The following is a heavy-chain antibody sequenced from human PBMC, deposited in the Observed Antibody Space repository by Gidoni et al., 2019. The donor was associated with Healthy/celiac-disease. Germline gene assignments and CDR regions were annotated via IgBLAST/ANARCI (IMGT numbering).Heavy chain of an antibody. CDR1: GFTFSNAW. CDR2: IKSKTDGGTT. D-gene: IGHD5-12*01. Sequence: EVQLVESGGGLVKPGGSLRLSCAASGFTFSNAWMSWVRQAPGKGLGWVGRIKSKTDGGTTDYAAPVKGRFTISRDDSKNTLYLQMNSLKTEDTAVYYCTTDLGYSGYDPYYFDYWGQGTLVTVSS. V-gene: IGHV3-15*01. CDR3: TTDLGYSGYDPYYFDY. J-gene: IGHJ4*02.